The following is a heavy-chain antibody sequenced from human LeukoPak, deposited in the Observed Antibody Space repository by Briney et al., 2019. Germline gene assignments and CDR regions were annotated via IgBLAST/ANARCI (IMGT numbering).Heavy chain of an antibody. CDR3: ARELREHGVFDI. Sequence: GGSLRLSCAASGFTFSSYWMHWVRQAPGKGLVWVSRINGDGGSTSYADSVKGRFTISRDNAKNTLYLQMNSLRAEDTAVYYCARELREHGVFDIWGQGTTVTVSS. D-gene: IGHD1-26*01. J-gene: IGHJ3*02. CDR2: INGDGGST. V-gene: IGHV3-74*01. CDR1: GFTFSSYW.